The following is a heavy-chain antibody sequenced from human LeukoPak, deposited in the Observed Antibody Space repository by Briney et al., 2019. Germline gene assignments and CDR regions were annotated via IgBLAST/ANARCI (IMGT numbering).Heavy chain of an antibody. CDR3: ARVRFPPLEDSSGGLYFDY. V-gene: IGHV3-66*01. D-gene: IGHD3-22*01. Sequence: GGSLRLSCAASGFTVSSNYMSWVRQAPGKGLEWVSVIYSGGSTYYADSVKGRFTISRDNSKNTLYLQMNSLRAEDTAVYYCARVRFPPLEDSSGGLYFDYWGQGTLVTVSS. J-gene: IGHJ4*02. CDR2: IYSGGST. CDR1: GFTVSSNY.